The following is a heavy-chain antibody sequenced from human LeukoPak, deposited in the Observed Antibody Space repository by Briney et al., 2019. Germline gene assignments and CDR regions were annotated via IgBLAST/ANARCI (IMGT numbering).Heavy chain of an antibody. Sequence: GGSLRLSCAASGFTLSSYGMGWVRQSPGKGLEWVSVFSVSGDSIFYADSVKGRFTISRDISNNTLFLEMNSLRAEDTAIYYCAKRGTGMYASDIWGQGTMVTVSS. V-gene: IGHV3-23*01. CDR2: FSVSGDSI. J-gene: IGHJ3*02. D-gene: IGHD3-16*01. CDR1: GFTLSSYG. CDR3: AKRGTGMYASDI.